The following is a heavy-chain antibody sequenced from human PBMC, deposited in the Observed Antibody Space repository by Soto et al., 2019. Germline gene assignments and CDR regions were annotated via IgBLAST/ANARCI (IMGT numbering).Heavy chain of an antibody. D-gene: IGHD5-12*01. CDR1: GYTFTGYY. Sequence: ASAKVSCKASGYTFTGYYMHWVRQAPGQGLEWMGWINPNSGGTNYAQKFQGWVTMTRDTSISTAYMELSRLRSDDTAVYYCAREGYSGYEKGAYGMDVWGQGTTVTVSS. V-gene: IGHV1-2*04. CDR2: INPNSGGT. CDR3: AREGYSGYEKGAYGMDV. J-gene: IGHJ6*02.